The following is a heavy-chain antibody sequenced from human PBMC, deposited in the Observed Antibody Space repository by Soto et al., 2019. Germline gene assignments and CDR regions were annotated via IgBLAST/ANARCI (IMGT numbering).Heavy chain of an antibody. Sequence: QVQLQESGPGLVKPSQTLSLTCTVSGGSISSDDYFWSWIRQPPGKGLEWIGYIYYSGSTYYNPSLKSRVTISVDTSKNQFSPKLSSVSAADTAVYYCARTLLTVRHFDYWGQGALVTVST. J-gene: IGHJ4*02. D-gene: IGHD3-9*01. CDR1: GGSISSDDYF. CDR2: IYYSGST. V-gene: IGHV4-30-4*01. CDR3: ARTLLTVRHFDY.